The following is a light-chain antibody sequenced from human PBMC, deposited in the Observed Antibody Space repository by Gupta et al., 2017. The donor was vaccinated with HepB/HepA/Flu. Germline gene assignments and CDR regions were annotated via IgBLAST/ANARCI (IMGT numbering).Light chain of an antibody. V-gene: IGKV4-1*01. J-gene: IGKJ1*01. CDR3: QQYYSTPWT. CDR2: WAS. Sequence: DIVMTQSPDSLAVSLGERATINCKSSQSVFYNSNNKNNLAWYQQKAGQPPKLLIYWASTRESGVPDRFSGSGSGTDFTLTISSLQAEDVGVYYCQQYYSTPWTFGQGTKVEIK. CDR1: QSVFYNSNNKNN.